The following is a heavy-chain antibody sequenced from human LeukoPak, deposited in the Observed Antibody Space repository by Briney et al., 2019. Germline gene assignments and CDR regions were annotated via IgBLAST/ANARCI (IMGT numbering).Heavy chain of an antibody. CDR1: GYSFTSYW. CDR2: IYPGESDT. Sequence: GESLKISCKGSGYSFTSYWIGGARQLPGKGLEWMGIIYPGESDTRYSPSFQGQVTISADKSISTAYLKWTSLKASDTAMYYCARRGHCSSASCYLSEVYYMDVWGKGTTVTVSS. CDR3: ARRGHCSSASCYLSEVYYMDV. D-gene: IGHD2-2*01. V-gene: IGHV5-51*01. J-gene: IGHJ6*03.